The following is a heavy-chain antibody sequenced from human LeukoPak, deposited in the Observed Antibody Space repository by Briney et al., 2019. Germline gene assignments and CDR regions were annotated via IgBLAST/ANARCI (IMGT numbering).Heavy chain of an antibody. V-gene: IGHV3-11*01. D-gene: IGHD5-24*01. J-gene: IGHJ4*02. CDR3: ARDGYTWTIDY. CDR1: GFTFSAYY. CDR2: ISNTGTTI. Sequence: PGGSLRLSCAASGFTFSAYYMTWIRQAPGKGLEWVSYISNTGTTIYYVDSVKGRFTISRDNAKNSLYLQMNSLRAEDTAVYYCARDGYTWTIDYWGQGILVTVSS.